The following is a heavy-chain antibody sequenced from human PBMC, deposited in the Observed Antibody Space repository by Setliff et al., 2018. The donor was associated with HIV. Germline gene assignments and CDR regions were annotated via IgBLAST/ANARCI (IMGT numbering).Heavy chain of an antibody. Sequence: GASVMVSCKASGYTFKTYGISWVRQAPGQGLEWMGWISPYNGDTRYAQKFQGRVTLTTDTTTNTAYMEVRTLRSDDTAVYYCARGISRDSSGYYRDEYFQHWGQGTLVTVSS. D-gene: IGHD3-22*01. V-gene: IGHV1-18*01. J-gene: IGHJ1*01. CDR3: ARGISRDSSGYYRDEYFQH. CDR1: GYTFKTYG. CDR2: ISPYNGDT.